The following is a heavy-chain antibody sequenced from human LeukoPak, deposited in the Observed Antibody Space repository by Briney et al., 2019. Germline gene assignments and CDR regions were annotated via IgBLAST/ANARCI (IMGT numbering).Heavy chain of an antibody. Sequence: KTSETLSLTCTVSGGSISSTSYYWCWIRQPPGKGLEWIGNIYYSVSTYYNPSLESRVTMSLDTSKNQFSLKLSSVTAADTAVYYCARGLPLWFGESRGYFDYWGQGTLVTVSS. J-gene: IGHJ4*02. CDR1: GGSISSTSYY. CDR3: ARGLPLWFGESRGYFDY. CDR2: IYYSVST. D-gene: IGHD3-10*01. V-gene: IGHV4-39*07.